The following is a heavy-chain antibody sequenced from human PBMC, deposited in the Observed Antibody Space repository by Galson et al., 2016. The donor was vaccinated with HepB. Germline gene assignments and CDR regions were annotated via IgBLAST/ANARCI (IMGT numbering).Heavy chain of an antibody. CDR2: ISSQSTHT. D-gene: IGHD3-22*01. CDR3: HYFGSSGPLDY. CDR1: GFIFSDYY. V-gene: IGHV3-11*06. Sequence: SLRLSCAASGFIFSDYYMGWIRQAPGKGLEWVASISSQSTHTNYADSVKGRFTISRDNSKKLVYLQMNSLRAEDKAVHYCHYFGSSGPLDYWGQGTLVTVTS. J-gene: IGHJ4*02.